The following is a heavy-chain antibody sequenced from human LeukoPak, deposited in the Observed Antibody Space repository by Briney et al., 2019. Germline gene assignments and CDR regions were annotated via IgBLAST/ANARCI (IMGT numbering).Heavy chain of an antibody. V-gene: IGHV4-39*01. CDR2: IYYSGST. CDR3: ARAGPQFGF. J-gene: IGHJ4*02. CDR1: GGSISSSSYY. Sequence: SETLSLTCTVSGGSISSSSYYWGWIRQPPGKGLEWIGSIYYSGSTYYNPSLESRVTISVDTSKNQFSLKLSSVTAADTAVYYCARAGPQFGFWGQGTLVTVSS.